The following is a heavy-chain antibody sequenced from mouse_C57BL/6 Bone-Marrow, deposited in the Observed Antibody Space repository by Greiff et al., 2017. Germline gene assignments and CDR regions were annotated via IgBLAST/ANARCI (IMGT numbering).Heavy chain of an antibody. CDR3: ARLIYYDYDYFDY. CDR1: GYAFTNYL. V-gene: IGHV1-54*01. D-gene: IGHD2-4*01. CDR2: INPGSGGT. J-gene: IGHJ2*01. Sequence: QVQLQQSGAELVRPGTSVKVSCKASGYAFTNYLIEWVKQRPGQGLEWIGVINPGSGGTNYNEKFKGKATLTAAKSSSTAYMQLSSLTSEDSAVYFCARLIYYDYDYFDYWGQGTTLTVSS.